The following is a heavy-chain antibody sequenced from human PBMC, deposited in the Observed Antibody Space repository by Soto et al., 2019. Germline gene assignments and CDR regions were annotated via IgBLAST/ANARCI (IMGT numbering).Heavy chain of an antibody. CDR3: ARDRGITMVRGVINDAFDI. D-gene: IGHD3-10*01. CDR1: GFTFSSYW. CDR2: IKQDGSEK. J-gene: IGHJ3*02. Sequence: GGSLRLSCAASGFTFSSYWMSWVRQAPGKGLEWVANIKQDGSEKYYVDSVKGRFTISRDNAKNSLYLQMNSLRAEDTAVYYCARDRGITMVRGVINDAFDIWGQGTMVTVSS. V-gene: IGHV3-7*03.